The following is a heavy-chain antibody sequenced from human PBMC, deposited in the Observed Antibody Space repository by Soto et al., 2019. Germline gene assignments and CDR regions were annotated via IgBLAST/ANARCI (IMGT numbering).Heavy chain of an antibody. CDR3: ARVATTIFDSFDP. J-gene: IGHJ5*02. CDR1: GYTFTSYG. Sequence: QVQLVQSGAEVKKPGASVKVSCKASGYTFTSYGISWVRQAPGQGLEWMGWISAYNGNTNYAQKLQGRVTMTTDTHKSTAYMERRRLRSDDTAVYYCARVATTIFDSFDPWGQGTLVTVSS. D-gene: IGHD3-9*01. CDR2: ISAYNGNT. V-gene: IGHV1-18*01.